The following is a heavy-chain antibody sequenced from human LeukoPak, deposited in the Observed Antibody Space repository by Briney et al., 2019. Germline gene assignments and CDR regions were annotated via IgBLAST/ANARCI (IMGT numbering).Heavy chain of an antibody. CDR3: ARGGSSGYIFDY. D-gene: IGHD3-22*01. CDR1: GGSISSSSYY. V-gene: IGHV4-39*01. CDR2: IYYSGST. J-gene: IGHJ4*02. Sequence: PSETLSLTCTVSGGSISSSSYYWGWIRQPPGKGLEWIGSIYYSGSTYYNPSLKSRVTISVDTSKNQFSLKLSSVTAADTAVYYCARGGSSGYIFDYWGQGTLVTVSS.